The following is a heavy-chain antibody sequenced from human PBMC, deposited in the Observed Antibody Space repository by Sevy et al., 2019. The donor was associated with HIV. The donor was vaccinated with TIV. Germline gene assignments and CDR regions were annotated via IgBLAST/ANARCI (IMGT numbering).Heavy chain of an antibody. CDR1: GFTFSSCA. V-gene: IGHV3-23*01. J-gene: IGHJ5*02. CDR3: AKDPTYYDILTGYDASGWFDP. CDR2: ISGSGGST. D-gene: IGHD3-9*01. Sequence: GGSLRLSCAASGFTFSSCAMSWVRQAPGKGLEWVSAISGSGGSTYYADSVKGRFTISRDNSKNTLYLQMNSLRAEDTTVDYCAKDPTYYDILTGYDASGWFDPWGQGTLVTVSS.